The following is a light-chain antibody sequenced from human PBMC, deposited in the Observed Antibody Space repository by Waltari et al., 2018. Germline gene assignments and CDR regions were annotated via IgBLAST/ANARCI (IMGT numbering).Light chain of an antibody. Sequence: ETVMTQSQATLSVSPGERATLSCRTSRTISSNLAWYQQKPGHAPRLLIYGASIRATGVPARFSGSGSGTQFTLTIHSLQSEDFAVYYCQQYNNWPPWTFGQGTKVEIK. CDR1: RTISSN. CDR2: GAS. CDR3: QQYNNWPPWT. J-gene: IGKJ1*01. V-gene: IGKV3-15*01.